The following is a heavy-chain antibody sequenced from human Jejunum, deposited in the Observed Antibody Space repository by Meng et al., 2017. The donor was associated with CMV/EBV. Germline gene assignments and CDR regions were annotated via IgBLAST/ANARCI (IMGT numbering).Heavy chain of an antibody. V-gene: IGHV1-69*10. CDR2: IIPVLGVA. CDR1: GSAVNSYS. CDR3: GRVLVFYHAMDV. J-gene: IGHJ6*02. D-gene: IGHD3-3*01. Sequence: SGSAVNSYSISWVRQAPGQGLEWLGEIIPVLGVAKFAQKFQGRVTITADKSTSTAYMELSSLTSEDTAVYYCGRVLVFYHAMDVWGQGTRVTVSS.